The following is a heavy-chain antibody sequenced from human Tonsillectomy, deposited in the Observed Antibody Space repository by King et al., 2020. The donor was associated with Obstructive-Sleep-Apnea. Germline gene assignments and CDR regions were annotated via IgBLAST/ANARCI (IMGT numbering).Heavy chain of an antibody. V-gene: IGHV1-2*02. Sequence: QLVQSGAEVKKPGASVNVSCKASGYTFTGYYIHWVRQAPGQGLEGMGWISPNSGATKYAEKFQGRVTMIRDTSISTAYMDQSRLRSDDTAIYYCARDMSAYDSTSPAYWGQGTLVTVSS. CDR3: ARDMSAYDSTSPAY. J-gene: IGHJ4*02. CDR1: GYTFTGYY. D-gene: IGHD3-10*01. CDR2: ISPNSGAT.